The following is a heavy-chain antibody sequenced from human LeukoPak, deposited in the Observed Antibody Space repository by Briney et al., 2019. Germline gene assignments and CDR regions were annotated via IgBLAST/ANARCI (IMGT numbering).Heavy chain of an antibody. J-gene: IGHJ4*02. D-gene: IGHD3-22*01. V-gene: IGHV5-51*01. CDR1: GYSFTSYW. CDR3: ARAYYYDSSGYYFFDY. Sequence: AGESLKISCKGSGYSFTSYWIGWVRQMPGKGLEWMGIIYPGDSDTRYSPSFQGQVTISADKSISTAYLQWSSLKASDTAMYYCARAYYYDSSGYYFFDYWGQGTLVTVSS. CDR2: IYPGDSDT.